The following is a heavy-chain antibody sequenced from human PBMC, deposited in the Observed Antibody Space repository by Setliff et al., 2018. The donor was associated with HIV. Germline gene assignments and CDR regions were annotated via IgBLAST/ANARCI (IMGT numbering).Heavy chain of an antibody. CDR3: SRSGVPPYYYYGMDV. CDR2: INSYNGNT. J-gene: IGHJ6*02. CDR1: GYTFTTYG. D-gene: IGHD3-10*01. V-gene: IGHV1-18*04. Sequence: WASVKVSCKASGYTFTTYGVNWVRQAPGQGLEWMGWINSYNGNTKFAQKFQGRVTMTTDTSTTTAFMELRSLKVDDTGIYYCSRSGVPPYYYYGMDVWGQGTTVTVSS.